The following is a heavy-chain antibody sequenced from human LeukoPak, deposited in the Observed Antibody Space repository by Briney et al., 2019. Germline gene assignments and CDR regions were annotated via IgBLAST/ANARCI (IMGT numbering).Heavy chain of an antibody. CDR1: GYTFTSYY. J-gene: IGHJ6*03. V-gene: IGHV1-46*01. CDR3: ARDSHVWGSYRYSNYYYMDV. D-gene: IGHD3-16*02. CDR2: INPSGGST. Sequence: ASVKVSCKASGYTFTSYYMHWVRQAPGQGLEWMGIINPSGGSTSYAQKFQGRVTMTRGMSTSTVYMELSSLRSEDTAVYYCARDSHVWGSYRYSNYYYMDVWGKGTTVTVSS.